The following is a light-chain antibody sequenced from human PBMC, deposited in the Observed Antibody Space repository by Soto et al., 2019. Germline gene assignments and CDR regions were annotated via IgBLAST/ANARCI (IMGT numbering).Light chain of an antibody. CDR1: QSVSSN. CDR2: GAY. J-gene: IGKJ2*02. V-gene: IGKV3-15*01. CDR3: QQYNNWPCT. Sequence: EIVMTQSPATLSVSPGEGATLSCRASQSVSSNLAWYQQKPGQAPRLLIYGAYIRATGIPARISGSGSGTEFTLTISSLQSEDFAVYYCQQYNNWPCTFGQGTKLEIK.